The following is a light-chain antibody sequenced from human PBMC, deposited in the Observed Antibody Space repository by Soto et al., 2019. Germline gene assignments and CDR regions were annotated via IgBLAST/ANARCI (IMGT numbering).Light chain of an antibody. J-gene: IGLJ1*01. CDR3: SSYTSSSTYV. CDR1: SSDVAGYKY. Sequence: LTQPASVSGSPGQSITISCTGTSSDVAGYKYVSWYQQHPGKAPKLMIYDVSNRPSGVSDRFSGSNSANTASLTISGLQAEYEADYYCSSYTSSSTYVFGTGTKVTVL. CDR2: DVS. V-gene: IGLV2-14*01.